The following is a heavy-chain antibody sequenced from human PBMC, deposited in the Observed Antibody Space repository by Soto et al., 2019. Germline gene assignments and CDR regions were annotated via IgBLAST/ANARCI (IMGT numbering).Heavy chain of an antibody. V-gene: IGHV1-69*01. J-gene: IGHJ5*02. CDR3: ARDRVGSSWYPTSGWFDP. CDR1: GGTFSSYA. Sequence: QVQLVQSGAEVKKPGSSVKVSCKASGGTFSSYAISWVRQAPGQGLEWMGGIIPICGTANYAQKFQGRVTITEDESTSTAYMELSSLRSADTAVYYCARDRVGSSWYPTSGWFDPWGQGTLVTVSS. CDR2: IIPICGTA. D-gene: IGHD6-13*01.